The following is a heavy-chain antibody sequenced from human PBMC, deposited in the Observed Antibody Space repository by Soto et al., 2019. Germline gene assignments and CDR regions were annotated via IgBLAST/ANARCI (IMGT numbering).Heavy chain of an antibody. CDR3: AGGEESTVGTPGGFDP. J-gene: IGHJ5*02. V-gene: IGHV4-39*01. D-gene: IGHD1-26*01. CDR1: GGSISSSLYY. CDR2: IFYSGST. Sequence: QLLLQESGPGLVKPSETLSLTCIASGGSISSSLYYWGWIRQPPGKGLEWIGNIFYSGSTYYNPSLKSRVAISVDTARNQFSLKLTSVTAADTAVYYCAGGEESTVGTPGGFDPWGQGTLVTVSS.